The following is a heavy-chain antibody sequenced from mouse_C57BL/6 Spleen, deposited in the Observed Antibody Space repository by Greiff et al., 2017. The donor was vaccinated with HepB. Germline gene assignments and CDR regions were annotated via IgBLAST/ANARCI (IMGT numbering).Heavy chain of an antibody. V-gene: IGHV6-3*01. J-gene: IGHJ3*01. D-gene: IGHD1-1*01. Sequence: DVMLVESGGGLVQPGGSMKLSCVASGFTFSNYWMNWVRQSPEKGLEWVAQIRLKSDNYATHYAESVKGRFTISRDDSKSSVYLQMNNLRAEDTGIEYCTAGSSSFAYWGQGTLVTVSA. CDR3: TAGSSSFAY. CDR1: GFTFSNYW. CDR2: IRLKSDNYAT.